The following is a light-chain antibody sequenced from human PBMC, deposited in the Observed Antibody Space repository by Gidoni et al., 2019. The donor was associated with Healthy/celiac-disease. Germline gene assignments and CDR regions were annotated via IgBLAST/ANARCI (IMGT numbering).Light chain of an antibody. Sequence: DIQMTQSPSSLSASVGDRVTITCRASQSISSYLNWYQQKPGKAPKLLIYAASSLQSGVPSRFSGSGSGTDFTLTISSLQPEDFATYYCQQSYSTPREGYTFXXXTKLEIK. CDR1: QSISSY. V-gene: IGKV1-39*01. CDR3: QQSYSTPREGYT. J-gene: IGKJ2*01. CDR2: AAS.